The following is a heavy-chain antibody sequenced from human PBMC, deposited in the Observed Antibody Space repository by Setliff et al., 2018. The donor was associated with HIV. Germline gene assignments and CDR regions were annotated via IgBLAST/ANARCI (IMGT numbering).Heavy chain of an antibody. Sequence: GASVKVSCKASGGSFSIYALHWVRQAPGQGLEWMGNILPIFNKVNYAQKFRGRVTITADKSTSTAYMELSSLTSDDAAVYFCARDNVDSDSRTYLHHWGQGTLVTVSS. CDR3: ARDNVDSDSRTYLHH. V-gene: IGHV1-69*04. D-gene: IGHD3-22*01. J-gene: IGHJ5*02. CDR1: GGSFSIYA. CDR2: ILPIFNKV.